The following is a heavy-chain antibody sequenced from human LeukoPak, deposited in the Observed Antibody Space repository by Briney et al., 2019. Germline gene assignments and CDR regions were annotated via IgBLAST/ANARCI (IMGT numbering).Heavy chain of an antibody. CDR1: GFTFSSYG. Sequence: GRSLRLSCAASGFTFSSYGMSSVRQAPGKGLEWVSTIRSSGGGTYYADSVKGRFTISRDNSKNTLFLQMNSLRPEDTAVYYCAKDLMRDRWVGESWGQGTLVTVSS. V-gene: IGHV3-23*01. J-gene: IGHJ5*02. D-gene: IGHD3-10*01. CDR2: IRSSGGGT. CDR3: AKDLMRDRWVGES.